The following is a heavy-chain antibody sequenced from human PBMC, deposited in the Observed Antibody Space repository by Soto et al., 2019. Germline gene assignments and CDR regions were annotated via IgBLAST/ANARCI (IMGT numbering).Heavy chain of an antibody. Sequence: QVQLQESGPGLVKPSETLSLTCTVSGGSISSYYWSWIRQPPGKGLEWIGYTYYSGSTNYNPSLTSRVTISVDTSKNQFSLKLGSVTAADTAVYYCARRYSSAFDIWGQGTMVTVSS. J-gene: IGHJ3*02. V-gene: IGHV4-59*08. CDR1: GGSISSYY. D-gene: IGHD6-13*01. CDR2: TYYSGST. CDR3: ARRYSSAFDI.